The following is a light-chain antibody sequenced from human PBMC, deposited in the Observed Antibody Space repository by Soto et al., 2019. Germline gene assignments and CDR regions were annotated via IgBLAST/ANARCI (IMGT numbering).Light chain of an antibody. J-gene: IGLJ3*02. V-gene: IGLV2-14*01. CDR3: SSYTRSSTWV. CDR1: SSDIGGFNY. Sequence: QSVLTQPASVSGSPGQSITISCTGTSSDIGGFNYVSWYQLHPGIAPKLIIFEVTNRPSGVSDRFSGSKSGSTASLTISGLQAEDEGDFYCSSYTRSSTWVFGGGTQLTVL. CDR2: EVT.